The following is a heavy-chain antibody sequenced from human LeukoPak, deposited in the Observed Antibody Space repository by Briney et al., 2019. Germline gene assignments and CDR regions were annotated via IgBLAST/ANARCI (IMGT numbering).Heavy chain of an antibody. D-gene: IGHD2/OR15-2a*01. CDR3: ASQNYYYNMDL. Sequence: PGGSLRLSCAASGFTFSDYYMSWIRQPPGKGLEWIGSIYYSGSTYYNPSLMSRVIISVDTSKNHFSLNLTSVTAADTAVYYCASQNYYYNMDLWGQGTTVTVSS. V-gene: IGHV4-38-2*01. J-gene: IGHJ6*02. CDR2: IYYSGST. CDR1: GFTFSDYY.